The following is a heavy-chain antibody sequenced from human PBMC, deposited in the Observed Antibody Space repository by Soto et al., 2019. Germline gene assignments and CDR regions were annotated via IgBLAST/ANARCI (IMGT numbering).Heavy chain of an antibody. V-gene: IGHV3-15*01. J-gene: IGHJ4*02. D-gene: IGHD4-17*01. CDR3: THDYGDYRYYFDY. Sequence: GGSLRLSCAASGFTFTYAWMSWVRQAPGKGPEWVGRIKSKTDGGTTDYAAPVKGRFTISRDDSKDTLYLQMNSLKIEDTAVYYCTHDYGDYRYYFDYWGPGTLVTVSS. CDR1: GFTFTYAW. CDR2: IKSKTDGGTT.